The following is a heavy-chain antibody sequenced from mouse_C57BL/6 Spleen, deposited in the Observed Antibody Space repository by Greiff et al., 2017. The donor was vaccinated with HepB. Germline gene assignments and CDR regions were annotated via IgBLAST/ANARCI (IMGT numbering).Heavy chain of an antibody. V-gene: IGHV1-82*01. Sequence: QVQLQQSGPELVKPGASVKISCKASGYAFSSSWMNWVKQRPGKGLEWIGRIYPGDGDTNYNGKFKGKATLTADKSSSTAYMQLSSLTSEDSAVYFCARWNWYAMDYWGQGTSVTVSS. CDR2: IYPGDGDT. J-gene: IGHJ4*01. D-gene: IGHD4-1*01. CDR1: GYAFSSSW. CDR3: ARWNWYAMDY.